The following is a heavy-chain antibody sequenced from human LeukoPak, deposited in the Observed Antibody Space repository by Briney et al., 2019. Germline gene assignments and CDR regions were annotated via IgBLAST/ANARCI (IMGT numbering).Heavy chain of an antibody. CDR1: GFTFDDYG. CDR2: LTWNGDGT. D-gene: IGHD2-15*01. CDR3: AKLRGSAPLIYYFDY. Sequence: GGSLRLSCAASGFTFDDYGMSWVRQAPGKGLEWVSGLTWNGDGTGYADSVKGRFTISRDNSKNTLYLQMNSLRAEDTAVYYCAKLRGSAPLIYYFDYWGQGTLVTVSS. J-gene: IGHJ4*02. V-gene: IGHV3-20*04.